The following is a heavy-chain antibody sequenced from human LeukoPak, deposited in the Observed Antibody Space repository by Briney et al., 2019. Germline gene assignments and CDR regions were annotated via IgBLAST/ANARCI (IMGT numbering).Heavy chain of an antibody. CDR1: GGTFSSYA. Sequence: GASVKVSCKASGGTFSSYAISWVRQAPGQGLEWMGWISAYNGNTNYAQKLQGRVTMTTDTSTSTAYMELRSLRSDDTAVYYCARVTYYGSGSYYNVISPAPALDPWGQGTLVTVSS. CDR3: ARVTYYGSGSYYNVISPAPALDP. J-gene: IGHJ5*02. V-gene: IGHV1-18*01. CDR2: ISAYNGNT. D-gene: IGHD3-10*01.